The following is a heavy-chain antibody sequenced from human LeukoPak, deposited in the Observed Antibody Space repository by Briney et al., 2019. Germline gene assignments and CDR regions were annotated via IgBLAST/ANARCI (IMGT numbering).Heavy chain of an antibody. J-gene: IGHJ4*02. V-gene: IGHV4-38-2*01. D-gene: IGHD3-16*02. CDR3: ARLRITFGGVIAHGDY. Sequence: SETLSLTCAVSGYSISSGYYWGWIRQPPGKGLEWIGSIYHSGSTYYNPSLKSRVTISVDTSKHQFSRKLSSVTAADTAVYYCARLRITFGGVIAHGDYWGQGTLVTVSS. CDR1: GYSISSGYY. CDR2: IYHSGST.